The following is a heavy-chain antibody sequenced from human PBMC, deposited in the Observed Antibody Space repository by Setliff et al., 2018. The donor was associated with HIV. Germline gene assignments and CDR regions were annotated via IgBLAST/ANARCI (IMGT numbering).Heavy chain of an antibody. CDR1: AASISSYY. CDR2: ISTSGGA. J-gene: IGHJ1*01. D-gene: IGHD2-15*01. V-gene: IGHV4-4*09. Sequence: SETLSLTCTVSAASISSYYWTWIRQPPGKGLGWIGYISTSGGATYKPSFKSRDTISVNTSKNPFSLKLNAVTAADPAVYYCARARRAGSGPKYFQHWGQGTLVTVSS. CDR3: ARARRAGSGPKYFQH.